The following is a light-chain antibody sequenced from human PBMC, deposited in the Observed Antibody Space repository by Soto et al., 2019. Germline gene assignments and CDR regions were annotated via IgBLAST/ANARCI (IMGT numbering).Light chain of an antibody. CDR3: VQTQHTWT. Sequence: FVMTQSPLSLPVTPGEPASISCRSSQSLLHSNGYNYLDWYVQKPGQSPQLLIFMGANRASGVPDRFSGSGSGTDFTLNISRVAAEAVAIYYCVQTQHTWTFGQGTKVEIK. J-gene: IGKJ1*01. CDR2: MGA. CDR1: QSLLHSNGYNY. V-gene: IGKV2-28*01.